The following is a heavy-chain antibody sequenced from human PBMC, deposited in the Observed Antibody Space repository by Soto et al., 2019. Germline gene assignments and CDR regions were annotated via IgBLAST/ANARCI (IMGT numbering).Heavy chain of an antibody. CDR1: GYTFISFY. CDR3: VREGTAMVPFDS. CDR2: INPSAGAT. D-gene: IGHD5-18*01. J-gene: IGHJ4*02. Sequence: EASVKVSCKASGYTFISFYIHWVRQAPGQGLEWMGIINPSAGATTYSQNFQGRVTMTRDTSTSTVYMELNGLRSDDTAIYYCVREGTAMVPFDSWGQGTLVTVSS. V-gene: IGHV1-46*01.